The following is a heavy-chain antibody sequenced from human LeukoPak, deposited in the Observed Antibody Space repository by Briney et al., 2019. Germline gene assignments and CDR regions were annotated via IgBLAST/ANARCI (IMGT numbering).Heavy chain of an antibody. V-gene: IGHV3-30*04. CDR1: GFTFSSYA. Sequence: PGGSLRLSCAASGFTFSSYAMHWVRQAPGKGLEWVAVISYDGSNKYYADSVKGRFTISRDNSENTLYLQMNSLRAEDTAVYYCARDWTTVTTLDYWGQGTLVTVSS. CDR3: ARDWTTVTTLDY. CDR2: ISYDGSNK. J-gene: IGHJ4*02. D-gene: IGHD4-17*01.